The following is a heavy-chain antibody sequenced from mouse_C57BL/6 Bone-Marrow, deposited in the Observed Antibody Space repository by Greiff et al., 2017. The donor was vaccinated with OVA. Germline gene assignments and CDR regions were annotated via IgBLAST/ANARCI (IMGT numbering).Heavy chain of an antibody. Sequence: VQLQQSGAELVKPGASVKLSCTASGFNIKDYYMHWVKQRTEQGLEWIGRIDPEDGEPKYAPKFQGKATITADTSSNTAYLQLSSLTSEDTAVYYCACYYGSRFAYWGQGTLVTVSA. J-gene: IGHJ3*01. V-gene: IGHV14-2*01. D-gene: IGHD1-2*01. CDR3: ACYYGSRFAY. CDR1: GFNIKDYY. CDR2: IDPEDGEP.